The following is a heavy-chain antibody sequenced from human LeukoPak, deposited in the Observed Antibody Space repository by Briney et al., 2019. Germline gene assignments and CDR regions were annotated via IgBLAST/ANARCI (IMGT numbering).Heavy chain of an antibody. CDR1: GYTFTSYG. D-gene: IGHD1-14*01. J-gene: IGHJ3*02. Sequence: ASVKVSCKASGYTFTSYGISWVRQAPGQGLEWMGWISAYNGNTNYAQKLQGRVTITRDTSASTAYMELSSLRSEDTAVYYCARASDHREAFDIWGQGTMVTVSS. V-gene: IGHV1-18*01. CDR3: ARASDHREAFDI. CDR2: ISAYNGNT.